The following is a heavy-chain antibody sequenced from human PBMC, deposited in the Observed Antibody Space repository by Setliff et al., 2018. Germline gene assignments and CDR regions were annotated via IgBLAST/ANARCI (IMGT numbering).Heavy chain of an antibody. CDR1: GFTFSSFA. V-gene: IGHV3-23*01. CDR3: ARDFSTGSSS. J-gene: IGHJ5*02. D-gene: IGHD2-8*02. Sequence: GGSLRLSCAASGFTFSSFAMTWVRQAPGRGLQWVSVINDSAGSTYYADSVKGRFTISRDNAENSLYLQMNGLRAEDTAVYYCARDFSTGSSSWGQGTLVTVSS. CDR2: INDSAGST.